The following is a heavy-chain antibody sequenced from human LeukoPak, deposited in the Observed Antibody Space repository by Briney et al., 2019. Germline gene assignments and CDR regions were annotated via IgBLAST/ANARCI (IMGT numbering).Heavy chain of an antibody. V-gene: IGHV6-1*01. CDR2: TYYRSKWYN. CDR3: ARDPSAYYDSSGYYRGAFDY. Sequence: SQTLSLTCAISGDSVSSNSAAWNWIRQSPSRGLEWLGRTYYRSKWYNDYAVSVKSRITINPDTSKNQFSLQLNSVTPEDTAVYYCARDPSAYYDSSGYYRGAFDYWGQGTLVTVSS. D-gene: IGHD3-22*01. CDR1: GDSVSSNSAA. J-gene: IGHJ4*02.